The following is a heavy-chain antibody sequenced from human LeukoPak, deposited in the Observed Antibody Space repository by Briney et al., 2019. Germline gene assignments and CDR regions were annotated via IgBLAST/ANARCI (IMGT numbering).Heavy chain of an antibody. J-gene: IGHJ4*02. CDR3: ASVQSVVDYDFWSGYYVFDY. Sequence: ASVKVSCKASGYTFTNYGITWVRQAPGQGLEWMGWISASNGDTHYSEKFQDRITVTTDTSTSTAYMELRSLVSDDTAVYYCASVQSVVDYDFWSGYYVFDYWGQGTLVTVSS. V-gene: IGHV1-18*01. CDR1: GYTFTNYG. D-gene: IGHD3-3*01. CDR2: ISASNGDT.